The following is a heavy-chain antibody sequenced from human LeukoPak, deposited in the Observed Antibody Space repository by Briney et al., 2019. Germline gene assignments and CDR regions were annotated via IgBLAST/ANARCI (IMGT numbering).Heavy chain of an antibody. J-gene: IGHJ4*02. D-gene: IGHD3-3*01. CDR1: GYTFTTYG. CDR2: ISTYNGNT. CDR3: ARDPTEDFWSGFYSYFDF. V-gene: IGHV1-18*01. Sequence: ASVKVSCKASGYTFTTYGLSWVRQAPGQGLEWMGWISTYNGNTNYAQKFQGRVTMTTETSTSTAYMELRSLRSDDTAVYYCARDPTEDFWSGFYSYFDFWGQGTLVTVSS.